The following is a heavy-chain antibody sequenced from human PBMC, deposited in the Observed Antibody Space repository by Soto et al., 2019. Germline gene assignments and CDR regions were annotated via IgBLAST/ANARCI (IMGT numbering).Heavy chain of an antibody. J-gene: IGHJ6*02. D-gene: IGHD3-9*01. CDR2: MNPNSGNT. Sequence: QVQLVQSGAEVKKPGASVKVSCKASGYTFTSYDINWVRQATGQGLEWMGWMNPNSGNTGYAQKFQGRVTMTRNTSISTAYMELSSLRSEDTAVYYCARWRTYLRYPRYGMDVWGQGTTVTVSS. CDR3: ARWRTYLRYPRYGMDV. V-gene: IGHV1-8*01. CDR1: GYTFTSYD.